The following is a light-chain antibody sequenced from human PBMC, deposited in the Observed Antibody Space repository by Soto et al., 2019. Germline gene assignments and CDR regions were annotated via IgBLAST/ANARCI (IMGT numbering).Light chain of an antibody. CDR1: NLGDKY. CDR3: QAWDSSTGV. CDR2: QDS. Sequence: SYELTQPPSVSVSPGQTASITCSGDNLGDKYACWYQQKPGQSPVLVIYQDSKRPSGIPERFSGSNSGNTATLTISGTQAMDEAYYYCQAWDSSTGVFGGGTKLTVL. J-gene: IGLJ2*01. V-gene: IGLV3-1*01.